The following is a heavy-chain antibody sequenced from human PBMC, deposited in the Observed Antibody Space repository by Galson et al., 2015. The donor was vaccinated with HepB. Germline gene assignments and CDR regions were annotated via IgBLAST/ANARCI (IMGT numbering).Heavy chain of an antibody. CDR1: GFTLSSYN. CDR3: ATRDAFDI. Sequence: SLRLSCAASGFTLSSYNMNWVRQASGKGLEWVSYISSSSSTIYYVDSVKGRFTISRDNAENSLYLQMNSLRDDDTAVYYCATRDAFDIWGQGTMVTVSS. CDR2: ISSSSSTI. V-gene: IGHV3-48*02. J-gene: IGHJ3*02.